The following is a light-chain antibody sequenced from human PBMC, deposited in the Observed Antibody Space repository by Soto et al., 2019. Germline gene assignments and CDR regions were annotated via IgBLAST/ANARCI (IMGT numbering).Light chain of an antibody. CDR1: SSNIGNNY. V-gene: IGLV1-51*01. Sequence: QSVLTQPPSVFAAPGQMVTISCSGASSNIGNNYVSWYQQLPGTAPKLLIYDTYQRPSGIPDRFSGSKSGTSATLGITGLQTGDEADYYCGTWDSSLSAVVFGGGTKLTVL. CDR2: DTY. J-gene: IGLJ2*01. CDR3: GTWDSSLSAVV.